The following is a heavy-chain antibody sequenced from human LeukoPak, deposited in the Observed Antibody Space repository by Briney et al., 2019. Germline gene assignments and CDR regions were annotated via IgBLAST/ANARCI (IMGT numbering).Heavy chain of an antibody. CDR2: IYNSGGT. Sequence: SETLSLTCTVSGGSVSSYYWSWIRQPPEKGLEWIGYIYNSGGTNYNPSLNSRVTISVDTSKNQFSLTLSSVTAADTAVYYCARRHHYYYYMDVWGKGTTVTVSS. CDR1: GGSVSSYY. CDR3: ARRHHYYYYMDV. J-gene: IGHJ6*03. V-gene: IGHV4-4*09.